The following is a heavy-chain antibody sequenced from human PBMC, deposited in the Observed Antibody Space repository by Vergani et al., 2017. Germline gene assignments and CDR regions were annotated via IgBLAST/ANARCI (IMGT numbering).Heavy chain of an antibody. V-gene: IGHV4-39*01. CDR1: GGSVDSRKHY. CDR3: AKQIYEFWNGYSYYYHYYMDV. J-gene: IGHJ6*03. Sequence: QVLLQESGPGLVKPSETLSLTCTVSGGSVDSRKHYWGWIRQPPGKGLEWIGTVSYSGATYYTPALKNRVKVSLNTSENQFSLQMSSVTAADTAGYYCAKQIYEFWNGYSYYYHYYMDVRGKGTTVTVSS. D-gene: IGHD3/OR15-3a*01. CDR2: VSYSGAT.